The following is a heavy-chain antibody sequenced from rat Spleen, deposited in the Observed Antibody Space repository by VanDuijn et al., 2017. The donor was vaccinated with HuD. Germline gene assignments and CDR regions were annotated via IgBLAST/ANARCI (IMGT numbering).Heavy chain of an antibody. CDR3: ATDPYYYDGTHSYYYVMDA. D-gene: IGHD1-12*02. CDR2: ISPSGGST. Sequence: EVQLVESGGGLVQPGRSLKLSCAASGFTFSNYGMHWIRQAPTKGLEWVASISPSGGSTYYRDSVKGRFTISRDNAKSTLYLQMDSLRSEDTATYYCATDPYYYDGTHSYYYVMDAWGQGASVTVSS. CDR1: GFTFSNYG. J-gene: IGHJ4*01. V-gene: IGHV5-19*01.